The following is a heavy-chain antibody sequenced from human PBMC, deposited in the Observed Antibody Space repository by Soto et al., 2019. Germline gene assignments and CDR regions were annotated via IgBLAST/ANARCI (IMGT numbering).Heavy chain of an antibody. Sequence: SETLSLTCIVSGESISGTIYYWGWIRQPPGKGLEWIGSIYYSGSTYYNPSRKSRVTISVDTAKNHFSLKLTSVTAADTAVYYCARPGGSGWFYFDSWGQGSQVTVSS. D-gene: IGHD6-13*01. CDR2: IYYSGST. CDR1: GESISGTIYY. J-gene: IGHJ4*02. V-gene: IGHV4-39*02. CDR3: ARPGGSGWFYFDS.